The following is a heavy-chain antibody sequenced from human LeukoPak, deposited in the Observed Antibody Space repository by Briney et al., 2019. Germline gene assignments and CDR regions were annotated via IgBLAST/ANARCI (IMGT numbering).Heavy chain of an antibody. D-gene: IGHD3-3*01. Sequence: SEILSLTCTVSGDSITSGHFWWGWIRQPPGKGLEWLGIVFHKGNTHFHSSFKSRVSVSADTSKNQISLRLSAVTAEDTAVYYCARQLGVGVWALDSWGQGILVTVSS. CDR1: GDSITSGHFW. J-gene: IGHJ4*02. CDR2: VFHKGNT. CDR3: ARQLGVGVWALDS. V-gene: IGHV4-39*01.